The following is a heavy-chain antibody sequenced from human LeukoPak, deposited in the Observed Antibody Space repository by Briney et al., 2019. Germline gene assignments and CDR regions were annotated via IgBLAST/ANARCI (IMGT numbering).Heavy chain of an antibody. CDR2: INHSGST. Sequence: PSETLSLTCAVYGGSFSGYYWSWIRQPPGKGLEWIGEINHSGSTNYNPSLKSRVTISVDTSKNQFSLKLSSVTAADTAVYYCARVPLGSGKDYWGQGTLDTVSS. D-gene: IGHD4-23*01. CDR3: ARVPLGSGKDY. J-gene: IGHJ4*02. CDR1: GGSFSGYY. V-gene: IGHV4-34*01.